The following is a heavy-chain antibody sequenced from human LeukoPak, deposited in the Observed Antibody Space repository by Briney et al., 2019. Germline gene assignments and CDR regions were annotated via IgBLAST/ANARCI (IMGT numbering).Heavy chain of an antibody. CDR3: SKDLGTRSVHDALDI. Sequence: GGSLRLSCAASGFAFRNYGVHWVRQAPGKGLEWVTFIRDDGSIKNYADSVKGRFTISRDNSKNTMYLQMNSLRAEDTAIYYCSKDLGTRSVHDALDIWGQGTMVTVSS. CDR2: IRDDGSIK. J-gene: IGHJ3*02. CDR1: GFAFRNYG. V-gene: IGHV3-30*02. D-gene: IGHD1-1*01.